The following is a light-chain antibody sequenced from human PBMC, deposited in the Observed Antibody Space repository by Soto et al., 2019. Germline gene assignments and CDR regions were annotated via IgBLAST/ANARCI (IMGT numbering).Light chain of an antibody. CDR1: SGSVSTSHF. CDR2: STN. CDR3: GSWDSSLSAYV. J-gene: IGLJ1*01. Sequence: QTVVTQEPSFSVSPGGTVTLTCGLRSGSVSTSHFASWYQQTPGQAPRTLIYSTNTRSSGVPDRFSGSKSGTSATLGITGFQTGDEADYYCGSWDSSLSAYVFGTGTKLTVL. V-gene: IGLV8-61*01.